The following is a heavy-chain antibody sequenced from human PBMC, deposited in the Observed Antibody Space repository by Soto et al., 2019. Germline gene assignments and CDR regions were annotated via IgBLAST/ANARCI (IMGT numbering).Heavy chain of an antibody. CDR1: GFTFSSYG. V-gene: IGHV3-30*18. D-gene: IGHD3-10*01. Sequence: GGSLRLSCAASGFTFSSYGMHWVRQAPGKGLEWVAVISYDGSNKYYADSVKGRFTISRDNSKNTLYLQMNSLRAEDTAVYYCAKDRAPRYWCQGTLVTVSS. CDR3: AKDRAPRY. CDR2: ISYDGSNK. J-gene: IGHJ4*02.